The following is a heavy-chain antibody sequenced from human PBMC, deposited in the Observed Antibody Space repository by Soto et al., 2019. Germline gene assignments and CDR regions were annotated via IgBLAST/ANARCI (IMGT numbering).Heavy chain of an antibody. D-gene: IGHD3-9*01. J-gene: IGHJ4*02. V-gene: IGHV3-11*05. CDR2: IGSSSSYT. CDR3: ARRRPTGYYNY. CDR1: GFPFSDYY. Sequence: QVQLVESGGDLVKPGGSLRLSCAASGFPFSDYYMSWIGQAPGKGLEWVSSIGSSSSYTNYADSVKGRFTISRDNAKNSLYLQMNSLRAEDTAVYYCARRRPTGYYNYWGQGTLVTVSA.